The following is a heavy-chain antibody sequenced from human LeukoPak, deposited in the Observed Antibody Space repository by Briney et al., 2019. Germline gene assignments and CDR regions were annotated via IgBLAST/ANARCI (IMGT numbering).Heavy chain of an antibody. J-gene: IGHJ4*02. CDR3: ARDQGGYSSSPFFDS. CDR2: IYYSGNT. Sequence: SETLSLTCTVSGGSLSSYYWSWIRQPPGKGLEWIGYIYYSGNTYYNPSLKSRVTISVDTSENQFSLKLNSVTAADTAAYYCARDQGGYSSSPFFDSWGQGTLVTVSS. V-gene: IGHV4-59*01. CDR1: GGSLSSYY. D-gene: IGHD2-15*01.